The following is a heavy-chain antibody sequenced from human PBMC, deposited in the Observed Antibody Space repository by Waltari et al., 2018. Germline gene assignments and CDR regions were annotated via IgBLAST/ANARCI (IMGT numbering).Heavy chain of an antibody. CDR3: ARDLETGMVRGVMLGYGMDV. V-gene: IGHV4-4*02. J-gene: IGHJ6*02. Sequence: QVQLQESGPGLVKPSGTLSLTCAVSGGSISSSNWWSWVRQPPGKGLEWIGEIYHSGSPNYNPSLKSRVTISVDKSKNQFSLKLGSVTAADTAVYYCARDLETGMVRGVMLGYGMDVWGQGTTVTVSS. CDR2: IYHSGSP. D-gene: IGHD3-10*01. CDR1: GGSISSSNW.